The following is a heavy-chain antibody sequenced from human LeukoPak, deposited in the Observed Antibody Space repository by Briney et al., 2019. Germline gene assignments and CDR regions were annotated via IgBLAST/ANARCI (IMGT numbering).Heavy chain of an antibody. J-gene: IGHJ4*02. V-gene: IGHV1-69*13. CDR3: ARDHAGAFGPDY. CDR2: IIPIFGTA. Sequence: ASVKVSCKASGYSFTSYGISWVRQAPGQGLEWMGGIIPIFGTANYAQKFQGRVTITADESTSTAYMELSSLRSDDTAVYYCARDHAGAFGPDYWGQGTLVTVSS. D-gene: IGHD3-3*01. CDR1: GYSFTSYG.